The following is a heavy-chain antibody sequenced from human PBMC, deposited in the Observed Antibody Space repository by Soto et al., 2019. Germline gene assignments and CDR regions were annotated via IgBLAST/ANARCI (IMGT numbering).Heavy chain of an antibody. D-gene: IGHD2-2*01. CDR1: GFTFSNYW. CDR2: IGQDGSEK. V-gene: IGHV3-7*01. Sequence: EVQLVESGGGLVQPGGSLRLSCAASGFTFSNYWMTWVRQTPGKGLEWVANIGQDGSEKFYVDSVNGRFTISRDNAQNSLYLQKNSTGADDTAVYYCASYCGRTSCYHYFDYWGRGTLVTVSS. CDR3: ASYCGRTSCYHYFDY. J-gene: IGHJ4*02.